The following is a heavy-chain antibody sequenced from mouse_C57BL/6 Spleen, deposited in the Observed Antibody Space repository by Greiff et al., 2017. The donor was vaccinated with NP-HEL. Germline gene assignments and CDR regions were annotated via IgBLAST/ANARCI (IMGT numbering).Heavy chain of an antibody. V-gene: IGHV1-64*01. CDR1: GYTFTSYW. CDR3: ARSIYYYGSSPEWFAY. CDR2: IHPNSGST. Sequence: VKLQQPGAELVKPGASVKLSCKASGYTFTSYWMHWVKQRPGQGLEWIGMIHPNSGSTNYNEKFKSKATLTVDKSSSTAYMQLSSLTSEDSAVYYCARSIYYYGSSPEWFAYWGQGTLVTVSA. J-gene: IGHJ3*01. D-gene: IGHD1-1*01.